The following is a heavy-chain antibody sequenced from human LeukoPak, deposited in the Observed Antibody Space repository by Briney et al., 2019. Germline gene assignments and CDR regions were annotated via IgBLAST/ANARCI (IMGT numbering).Heavy chain of an antibody. CDR2: ISTSGSTI. D-gene: IGHD2-8*02. J-gene: IGHJ6*02. CDR3: ARDLSRGVNYYAMDV. Sequence: GGSLRLSCAASGFSFSDHYMNWIRQAPGKGLEWVSYISTSGSTIYYAGSVKGRFTISRDNAKNSLYLQMNSLRAEDTAVYYCARDLSRGVNYYAMDVWGQGTTVTVS. V-gene: IGHV3-11*01. CDR1: GFSFSDHY.